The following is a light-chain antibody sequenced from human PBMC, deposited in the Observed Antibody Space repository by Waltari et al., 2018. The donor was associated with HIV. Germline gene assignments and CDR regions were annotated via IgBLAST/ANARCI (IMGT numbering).Light chain of an antibody. CDR1: KLGDKY. CDR2: QDS. J-gene: IGLJ2*01. V-gene: IGLV3-1*01. CDR3: QAWDSSTAR. Sequence: SYVLTQPPSVSVPPGQTASITCSGDKLGDKYACWYQQKPGQSPVLVIYQDSKRPSGIPERFSGSNSGNTATLTISGTQAMDEADYYCQAWDSSTARFGGGTKLTVL.